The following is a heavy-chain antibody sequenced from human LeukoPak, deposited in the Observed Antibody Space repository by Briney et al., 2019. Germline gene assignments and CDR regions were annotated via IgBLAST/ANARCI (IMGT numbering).Heavy chain of an antibody. D-gene: IGHD1-20*01. CDR1: GITFSSYG. CDR3: ARDGPISDNWNPGYFDY. J-gene: IGHJ4*02. V-gene: IGHV3-30*02. Sequence: GGSLRLSCEASGITFSSYGIHWVRQAPGKGLEWVTFIRYDGADKYYADSVKGRFSIARDNSKNTLYLQMNSLRAEDTAVYYCARDGPISDNWNPGYFDYWGQGTLVTVSS. CDR2: IRYDGADK.